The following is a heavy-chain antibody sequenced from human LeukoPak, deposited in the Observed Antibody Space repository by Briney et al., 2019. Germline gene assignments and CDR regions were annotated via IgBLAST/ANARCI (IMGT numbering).Heavy chain of an antibody. D-gene: IGHD6-19*01. Sequence: SETLSLTCTVSGGSISSSSYYWGWIRQPPGKGLEWIGSIYYSGSTYYNPSLKSRVTISVDTSKNRFSLKLSSVTAADTAVYYCATPIDGSGWTDDYWGQGTLVTVSS. CDR1: GGSISSSSYY. CDR2: IYYSGST. CDR3: ATPIDGSGWTDDY. J-gene: IGHJ4*02. V-gene: IGHV4-39*01.